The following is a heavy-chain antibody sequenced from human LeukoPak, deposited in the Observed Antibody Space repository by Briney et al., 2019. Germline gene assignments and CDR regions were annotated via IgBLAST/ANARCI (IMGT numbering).Heavy chain of an antibody. J-gene: IGHJ4*02. Sequence: GGSLRLSCAASGFTFSSYWMNWARQAPGKGLEWVASINHNGNVNYYVDSVKGRFTISRDNAKNSLYLQMSNLRAEDTAVYYCAKNLDSSGSEYYFDYWGQGTLVTVSS. CDR3: AKNLDSSGSEYYFDY. D-gene: IGHD3-22*01. CDR2: INHNGNVN. CDR1: GFTFSSYW. V-gene: IGHV3-7*03.